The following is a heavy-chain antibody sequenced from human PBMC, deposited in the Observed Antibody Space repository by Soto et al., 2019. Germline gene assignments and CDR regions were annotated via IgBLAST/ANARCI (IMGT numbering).Heavy chain of an antibody. V-gene: IGHV4-39*01. CDR2: IYYSGTT. Sequence: SETLSLTCTVSGGSVSSNNNYWVWICQPPGKGLEWIGAIYYSGTTYYNPSLKSRVIISVDTSKNQFSLKLSSVTAADTALYYCARRSGYNFYYNYYGMDVWGQGTTVTVSS. D-gene: IGHD3-22*01. J-gene: IGHJ6*02. CDR1: GGSVSSNNNY. CDR3: ARRSGYNFYYNYYGMDV.